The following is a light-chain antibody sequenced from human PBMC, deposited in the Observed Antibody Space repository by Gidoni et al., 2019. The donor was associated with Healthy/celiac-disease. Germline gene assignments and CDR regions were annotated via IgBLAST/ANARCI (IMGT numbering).Light chain of an antibody. V-gene: IGKV1-39*01. CDR3: QQSYSTPLT. J-gene: IGKJ4*01. Sequence: DIQMTQSPSSLSASVGDRVTITCRASQSISSYLNWYQQKPGKAPKLLIYAASSLQSGVPSRFICSGSGTDFTLTISSLQPEDFATYYCQQSYSTPLTFXGXTKVEIK. CDR1: QSISSY. CDR2: AAS.